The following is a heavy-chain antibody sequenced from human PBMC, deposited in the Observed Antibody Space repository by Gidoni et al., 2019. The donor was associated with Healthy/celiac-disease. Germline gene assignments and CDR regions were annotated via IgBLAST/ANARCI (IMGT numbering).Heavy chain of an antibody. CDR1: GGSFSGYY. Sequence: QVQLQQWGAGLLKPSETLSLTCAVYGGSFSGYYWSWIRQPPGKGLEWIGEINHSGSTNYNPSLKSRVTISVDTSKNQFSLKLSSVTAADTAVYYCARRPFRGYSYGRYFDYWGQGTLVTVSS. J-gene: IGHJ4*02. CDR3: ARRPFRGYSYGRYFDY. D-gene: IGHD5-18*01. CDR2: INHSGST. V-gene: IGHV4-34*01.